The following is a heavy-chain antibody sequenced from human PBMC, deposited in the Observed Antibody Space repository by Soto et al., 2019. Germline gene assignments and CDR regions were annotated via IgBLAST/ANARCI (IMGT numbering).Heavy chain of an antibody. CDR3: AMEGSGPGWT. CDR1: GGSISSSSYY. Sequence: SETLSLTCTVSGGSISSSSYYWGWIRQPPGKGLEWIGSIYYSGSTYYNPSLKSRVTISVDTSKNSLYLQMNSLKTEDTAVYYCAMEGSGPGWTWGQGTLVTVSS. J-gene: IGHJ5*02. D-gene: IGHD3-10*01. CDR2: IYYSGST. V-gene: IGHV4-39*01.